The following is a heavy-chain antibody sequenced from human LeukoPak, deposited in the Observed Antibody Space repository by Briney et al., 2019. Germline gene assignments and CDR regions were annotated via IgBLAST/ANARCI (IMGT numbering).Heavy chain of an antibody. V-gene: IGHV1-8*01. Sequence: GASVKVSCKASGYTFTSYDINWVRQATGQGLEWMGWMNPNSGNTGHAQKFQGRVTMTRNTSISTAYMELSSLRSEDTAVYYCARDVKGGYCSGGSCYDEGVGASRGDYWGQGTLVTVSS. D-gene: IGHD2-15*01. CDR2: MNPNSGNT. J-gene: IGHJ4*02. CDR3: ARDVKGGYCSGGSCYDEGVGASRGDY. CDR1: GYTFTSYD.